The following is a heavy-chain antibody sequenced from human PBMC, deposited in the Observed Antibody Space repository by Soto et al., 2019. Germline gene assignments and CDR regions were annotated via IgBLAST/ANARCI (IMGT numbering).Heavy chain of an antibody. CDR3: ASHYDMWSGYLSPVDY. CDR1: GYTFSEYY. D-gene: IGHD3-3*01. CDR2: IDTSGTKI. Sequence: QVQLVESGEDLVKPGGSLRLSCAASGYTFSEYYMSWIRQAPGKGLEWISYIDTSGTKIYYADSVKGRFTITRDNAKNSLYLEMNSLRDEDTAVYYCASHYDMWSGYLSPVDYWGQGTLVTVSS. J-gene: IGHJ4*02. V-gene: IGHV3-11*01.